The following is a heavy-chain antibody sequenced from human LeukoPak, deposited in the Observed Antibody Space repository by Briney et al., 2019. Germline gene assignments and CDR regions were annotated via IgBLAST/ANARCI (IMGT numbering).Heavy chain of an antibody. J-gene: IGHJ4*02. Sequence: GGSLRLSCTVSGITFNYYTMNWVRQTPGKGLEWVASINGSSSYIYYADSVKGRFTISRDTSKNTLYLQMNSLRPEDTALYFCAIGADFCFPNWGQGTLVTVSS. D-gene: IGHD3-3*01. CDR1: GITFNYYT. CDR2: INGSSSYI. V-gene: IGHV3-21*01. CDR3: AIGADFCFPN.